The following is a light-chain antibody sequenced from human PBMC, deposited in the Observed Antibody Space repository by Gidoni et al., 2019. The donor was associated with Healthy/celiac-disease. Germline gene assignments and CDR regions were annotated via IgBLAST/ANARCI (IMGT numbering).Light chain of an antibody. CDR2: GAS. CDR3: QQYGSSPPYT. CDR1: QSVSSSY. Sequence: EIVLTQSPVTLSLSPGESATLSCRASQSVSSSYLAWYQQKPGQAPRLLIYGASSRATGIPDRFSGSGSGTDFTLTISRLEPEDFAVYYCQQYGSSPPYTFGQGTKLEIK. V-gene: IGKV3-20*01. J-gene: IGKJ2*01.